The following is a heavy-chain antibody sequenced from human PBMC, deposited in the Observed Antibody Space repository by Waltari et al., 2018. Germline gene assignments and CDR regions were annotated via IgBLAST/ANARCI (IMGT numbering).Heavy chain of an antibody. Sequence: QVQLVQSGAEVKKPGASVKVSCKVSGYTLTELSMHWVRQAPGKGLEWMGRISPILGIANYAQKFQGRVTITADKSTSTAYMELSSLGSEDTAVYYCASLSDDYGDLAGPWGQGTLVTVSS. CDR3: ASLSDDYGDLAGP. D-gene: IGHD4-17*01. J-gene: IGHJ5*02. V-gene: IGHV1-69*04. CDR2: ISPILGIA. CDR1: GYTLTELS.